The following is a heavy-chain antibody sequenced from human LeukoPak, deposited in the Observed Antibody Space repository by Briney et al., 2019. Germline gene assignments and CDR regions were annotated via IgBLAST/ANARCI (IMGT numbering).Heavy chain of an antibody. Sequence: PSETLSLTCTVSGGSISSSSYYWGWIRQPPGKGLEWIGSIYYSGSTYYNPSLKSRVTISVDTSKNQFSLKLSSVTAADTAVYYCARDGRYYDSGGPFFDYWGQGTLVTVSS. J-gene: IGHJ4*02. D-gene: IGHD3-22*01. CDR1: GGSISSSSYY. CDR3: ARDGRYYDSGGPFFDY. CDR2: IYYSGST. V-gene: IGHV4-39*07.